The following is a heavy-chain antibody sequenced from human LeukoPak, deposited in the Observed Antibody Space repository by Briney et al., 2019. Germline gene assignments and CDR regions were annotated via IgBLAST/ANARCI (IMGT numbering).Heavy chain of an antibody. CDR1: GASIGSGNYY. V-gene: IGHV4-61*09. J-gene: IGHJ5*02. D-gene: IGHD6-19*01. Sequence: SETLSLTCTVSGASIGSGNYYWNWIRQPAGKGPEWIGHIYTSGSTNYKPSLKSRVTISQDTSNNQFSLKLSSVTAADTAVYYCARELWSSGWSFSQSWGQGTLVTVSS. CDR3: ARELWSSGWSFSQS. CDR2: IYTSGST.